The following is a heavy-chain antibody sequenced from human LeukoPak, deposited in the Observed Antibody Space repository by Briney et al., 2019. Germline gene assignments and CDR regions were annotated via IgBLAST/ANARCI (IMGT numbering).Heavy chain of an antibody. CDR3: ARVDILRAFDY. D-gene: IGHD4-17*01. V-gene: IGHV3-21*01. CDR2: ISSSSSYI. J-gene: IGHJ4*02. Sequence: GGSLRLSCAASGFTFSSYSMNWVRQAPGKGLEWVSSISSSSSYIYYTDSVKGRFTISRDNAKNSLYLQMNSLRAEDTAVYYCARVDILRAFDYWGQGTLVTVSS. CDR1: GFTFSSYS.